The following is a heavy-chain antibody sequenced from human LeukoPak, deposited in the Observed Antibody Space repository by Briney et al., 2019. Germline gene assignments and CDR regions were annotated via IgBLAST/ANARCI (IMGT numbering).Heavy chain of an antibody. CDR2: IYTSGST. D-gene: IGHD3-10*01. CDR1: GGSISSGSYY. CDR3: AREKARLLWFGESFDY. Sequence: SETLSLTCTVSGGSISSGSYYWSWIRQPAGKGLEWIGRIYTSGSTNYNPSLKSRVTISVDTSKNQFSLKLSSVTAADTAVYYCAREKARLLWFGESFDYWGQGTLVTVSS. J-gene: IGHJ4*02. V-gene: IGHV4-61*02.